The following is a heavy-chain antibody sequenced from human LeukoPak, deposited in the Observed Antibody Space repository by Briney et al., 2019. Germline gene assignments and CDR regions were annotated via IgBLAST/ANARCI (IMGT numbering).Heavy chain of an antibody. J-gene: IGHJ4*02. Sequence: GGSLRLSCAASGLTFDDYAMHWVRQAPGKGLEWVSGISWNSGSIGYADSVKGRFTISRDNAKNSLYLQMNSLRAEDTAVYYCATEYYDSSGYFDYWGQGTLVTVSS. CDR2: ISWNSGSI. V-gene: IGHV3-9*01. CDR3: ATEYYDSSGYFDY. CDR1: GLTFDDYA. D-gene: IGHD3-22*01.